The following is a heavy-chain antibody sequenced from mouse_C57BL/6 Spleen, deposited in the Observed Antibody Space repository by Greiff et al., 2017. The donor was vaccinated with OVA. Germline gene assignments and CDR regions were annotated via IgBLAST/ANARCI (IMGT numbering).Heavy chain of an antibody. CDR1: GYTFTSYW. Sequence: QVQLQQPGAELVMPGASVKLSCKASGYTFTSYWMHWVKQRPGQGLEWIGEIDPSDSYTNYNQKFKGKSTLTVDKSSSTAYMQLSSLTSEDSAVYYCARKRGHDYDVAMDDWGQGTSVTVSS. D-gene: IGHD2-4*01. CDR2: IDPSDSYT. V-gene: IGHV1-69*01. CDR3: ARKRGHDYDVAMDD. J-gene: IGHJ4*01.